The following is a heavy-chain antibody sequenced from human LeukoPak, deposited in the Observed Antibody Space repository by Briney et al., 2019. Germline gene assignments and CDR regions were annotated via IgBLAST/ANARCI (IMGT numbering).Heavy chain of an antibody. V-gene: IGHV1-18*01. J-gene: IGHJ4*02. D-gene: IGHD3-3*01. CDR1: GYTFTSYG. CDR3: ARDPIGVTIWSGYPPFDY. Sequence: ASVKVSCKASGYTFTSYGISWVRQAPGQGLEWMGWISAYNGNTNYAQKLQGRVTMTTDTSTSTAYMELRSLRSDDTAVYYCARDPIGVTIWSGYPPFDYWGQGTLVTVSS. CDR2: ISAYNGNT.